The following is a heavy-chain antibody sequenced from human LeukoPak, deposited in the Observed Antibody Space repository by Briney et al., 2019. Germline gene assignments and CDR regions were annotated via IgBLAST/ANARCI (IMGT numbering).Heavy chain of an antibody. D-gene: IGHD7-27*01. CDR2: IWNDGSTK. CDR3: ASATGDNDAFDI. J-gene: IGHJ3*02. Sequence: PGGSLRLSCAASGFTFSSYVMHWVRQAPGKGLEWVAVIWNDGSTKYFADSVKGRFTISRDSSKNTLYLQMNSLRAEDTAVYYCASATGDNDAFDIWGQGTMVTVSS. V-gene: IGHV3-33*01. CDR1: GFTFSSYV.